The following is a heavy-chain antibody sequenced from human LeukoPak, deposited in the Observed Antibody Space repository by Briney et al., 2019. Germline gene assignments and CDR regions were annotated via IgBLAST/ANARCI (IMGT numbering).Heavy chain of an antibody. D-gene: IGHD6-6*01. CDR2: IYHSGST. J-gene: IGHJ6*03. CDR3: ARGGSSSLRGMDV. CDR1: GGSISSSNW. V-gene: IGHV4-4*02. Sequence: SETLSLTCAVSGGSISSSNWWSWVRQPPGKGLEWIGEIYHSGSTNYNPSLKSRVTISVDKSKNQFSLKLSSVTAADTAVYYCARGGSSSLRGMDVWGKGTTVTVSS.